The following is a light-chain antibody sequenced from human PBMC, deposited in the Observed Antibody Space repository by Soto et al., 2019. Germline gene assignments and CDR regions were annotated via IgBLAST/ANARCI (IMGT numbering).Light chain of an antibody. J-gene: IGKJ1*01. Sequence: EMVLTQSPATLSLSPGERATLSCRASQSVSSYLASYQQKPGQAPRLLIYDASNRATGIPARFSGSESGTDFTLTISSLEPEDFAVYYCQQRSNWPPWTFGQGTKVEIK. CDR1: QSVSSY. CDR2: DAS. CDR3: QQRSNWPPWT. V-gene: IGKV3-11*01.